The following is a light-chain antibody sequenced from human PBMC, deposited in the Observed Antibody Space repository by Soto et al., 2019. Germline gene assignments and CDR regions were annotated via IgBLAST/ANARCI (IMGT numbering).Light chain of an antibody. CDR3: CSYAGSSTPYV. V-gene: IGLV2-23*02. CDR2: EVS. Sequence: QSVLTQPASVSGSPGQSITISCTGTSSYVGSYNLVSWYQQHPGKAPKLMIYEVSKRPSGVSNRFSGSKSGNTASLTISGLQAEDEADYYCCSYAGSSTPYVFGTGTKLT. J-gene: IGLJ1*01. CDR1: SSYVGSYNL.